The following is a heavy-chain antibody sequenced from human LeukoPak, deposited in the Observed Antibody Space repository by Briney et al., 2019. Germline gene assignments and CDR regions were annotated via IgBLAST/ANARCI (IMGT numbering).Heavy chain of an antibody. CDR1: GFTFSNAW. J-gene: IGHJ4*02. CDR3: VKGDIYGDYVFDY. CDR2: IKSKTDGGTT. Sequence: GGSLRLSCAASGFTFSNAWMSWVRQAPGKGLEWVGRIKSKTDGGTTDYAAPVKGRFTISRDDSKNTLYLQMNSLRAEDTAVYYCVKGDIYGDYVFDYWGQGTLVTVSS. D-gene: IGHD4-17*01. V-gene: IGHV3-15*01.